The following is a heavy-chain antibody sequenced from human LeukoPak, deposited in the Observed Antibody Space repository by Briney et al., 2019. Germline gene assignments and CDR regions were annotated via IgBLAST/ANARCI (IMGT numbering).Heavy chain of an antibody. CDR3: ARAATSRYYDSSGYYYFDY. CDR2: ISAYNGNT. CDR1: GYTFTSYG. J-gene: IGHJ4*02. D-gene: IGHD3-22*01. V-gene: IGHV1-18*01. Sequence: ASVKVSCKASGYTFTSYGISWVRQAPGQGLEWMGWISAYNGNTNYAQKLQGRVTITTDESTSTAYMELSSLRSEDTAVYYCARAATSRYYDSSGYYYFDYWGQGTLVTVSS.